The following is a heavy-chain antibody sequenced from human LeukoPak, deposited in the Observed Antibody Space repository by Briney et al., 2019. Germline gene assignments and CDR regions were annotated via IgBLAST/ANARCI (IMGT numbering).Heavy chain of an antibody. J-gene: IGHJ5*02. D-gene: IGHD6-19*01. CDR1: GGSISSYY. Sequence: SETLSLTCTVSGGSISSYYWSWIRQPPGKGLEWIGYIYYSESTNYNPSLKSRVTISVDTSKNQFSLKLSSVTAADTAVYYCARVTGYSSGWYRFDPWGQGTLVTVSS. CDR3: ARVTGYSSGWYRFDP. CDR2: IYYSEST. V-gene: IGHV4-59*01.